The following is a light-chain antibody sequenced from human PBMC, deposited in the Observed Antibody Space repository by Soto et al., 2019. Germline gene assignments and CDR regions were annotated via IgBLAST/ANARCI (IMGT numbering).Light chain of an antibody. CDR2: DVS. J-gene: IGLJ1*01. CDR1: SSDVGSYNG. CDR3: SSYTSSSTYA. Sequence: QSVLTQPPSVSGSPGQSVTISCTGTSSDVGSYNGVSWYQQPPGTAPKLMIYDVSNRPSGVPDRFSGSKSGNTASLTISGLQAEDEGDYYCSSYTSSSTYAFGTGTKVTVL. V-gene: IGLV2-18*02.